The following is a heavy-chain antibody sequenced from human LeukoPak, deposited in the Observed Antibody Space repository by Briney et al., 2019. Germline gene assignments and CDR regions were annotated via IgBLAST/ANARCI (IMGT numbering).Heavy chain of an antibody. J-gene: IGHJ4*02. CDR3: ALHPTFDC. CDR2: INSDGSST. Sequence: GGSLCLSCTASGFTFSSYWMHWVRQAPGKGLVWVSRINSDGSSTGYADSVKGRFTISRDNTQNTLYLQMERLRAEDRAVYYCALHPTFDCWGQGGLLSVSS. CDR1: GFTFSSYW. V-gene: IGHV3-74*01.